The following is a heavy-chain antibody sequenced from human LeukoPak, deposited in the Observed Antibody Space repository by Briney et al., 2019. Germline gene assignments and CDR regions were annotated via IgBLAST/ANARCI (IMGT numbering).Heavy chain of an antibody. D-gene: IGHD6-13*01. CDR1: GFIFSSYG. Sequence: AGGSLRLSCAASGFIFSSYGMHWVRQAPGKGLEWVAFIRYDGSNKYYADSVKGRFTISRDNSKNTLYLQMNSLRAEDTAEYYCAKDQVYSSSWRDYWGQGTLVTVSS. CDR2: IRYDGSNK. V-gene: IGHV3-30*02. CDR3: AKDQVYSSSWRDY. J-gene: IGHJ4*02.